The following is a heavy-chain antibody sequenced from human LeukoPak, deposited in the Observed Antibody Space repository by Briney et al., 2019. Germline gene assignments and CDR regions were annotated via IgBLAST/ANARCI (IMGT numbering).Heavy chain of an antibody. Sequence: GESLKISCQASGYSFTSSWIGWARQMPGKGLEWLAIINPGDSDTRYSPSFQGQVTISADKSISTVYLQWGSLKASDTAMYYCARQPGAGWFDPWGQGTLVTVSS. J-gene: IGHJ5*02. V-gene: IGHV5-51*01. CDR2: INPGDSDT. CDR3: ARQPGAGWFDP. D-gene: IGHD3-10*01. CDR1: GYSFTSSW.